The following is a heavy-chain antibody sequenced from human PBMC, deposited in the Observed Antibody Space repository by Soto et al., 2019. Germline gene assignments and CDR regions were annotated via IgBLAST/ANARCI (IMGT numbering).Heavy chain of an antibody. Sequence: GGSLRLSCAASGFVYFNYAMNWVRQAPGKGLEWVSVVSSSGDSTYYADSVKGRFTISRDNSKNRLYLQMNSLRAEDTAVYYCAKGRSPSIRGLSYFDYWGQGTLVTVSS. J-gene: IGHJ4*02. CDR3: AKGRSPSIRGLSYFDY. CDR2: VSSSGDST. CDR1: GFVYFNYA. V-gene: IGHV3-23*01.